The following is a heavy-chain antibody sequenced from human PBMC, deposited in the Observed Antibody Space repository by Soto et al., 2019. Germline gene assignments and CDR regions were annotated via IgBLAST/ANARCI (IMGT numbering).Heavy chain of an antibody. D-gene: IGHD2-15*01. Sequence: EVQLVESGGTLVQPGRSLRLSCATSGFMFADYAMHWVRQAPGKGLEWVSGISWNSKSKDYADAVRGRFTISRDNAKKCLYLQMSTLGAEDTALYSCAKDIDSGGRAYYAMDVWGQGTTVTVSS. CDR1: GFMFADYA. CDR2: ISWNSKSK. V-gene: IGHV3-9*01. CDR3: AKDIDSGGRAYYAMDV. J-gene: IGHJ6*01.